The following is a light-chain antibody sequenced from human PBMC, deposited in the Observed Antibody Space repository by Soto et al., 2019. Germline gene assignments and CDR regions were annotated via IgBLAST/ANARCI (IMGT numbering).Light chain of an antibody. CDR2: GAS. J-gene: IGKJ5*01. V-gene: IGKV3D-20*02. Sequence: EIVLTQSPGTLSLSPGERATLSCRASQSVSSSYLAWSQQKPGQAPRLLIYGASSRATGIPARFSGSGSGTDFTLTITSLEPEDFAVYYCQQRYNWPPTFGQGTRLEIK. CDR3: QQRYNWPPT. CDR1: QSVSSSY.